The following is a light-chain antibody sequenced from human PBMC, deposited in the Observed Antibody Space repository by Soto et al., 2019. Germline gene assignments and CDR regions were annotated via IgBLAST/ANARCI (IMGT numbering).Light chain of an antibody. V-gene: IGLV2-23*02. CDR2: EVN. J-gene: IGLJ1*01. CDR1: SSEVGYYNP. Sequence: QSALTQPASVSGSPGQSITISCTGTSSEVGYYNPVSWYQHHPGKAPKLIIYEVNKRPSGVSNRFSVSKSGNTASLTISGLQAEDEADYHCCSYAGSSTYVFGTGTKLTVL. CDR3: CSYAGSSTYV.